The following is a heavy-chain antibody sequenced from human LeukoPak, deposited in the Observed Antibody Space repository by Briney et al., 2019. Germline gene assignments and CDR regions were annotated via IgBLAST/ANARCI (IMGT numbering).Heavy chain of an antibody. D-gene: IGHD2-15*01. V-gene: IGHV4-39*01. CDR3: ARLVPPGGGDCTGSNCHTVYYFDY. CDR2: IYYSGTT. Sequence: SETLSLTCPVSGGSITSSSSYWGWIRQPPGKGLEWIGTIYYSGTTYYNPSLKSRVTISIDAAKNQFSLMLTSVTAADTAVYYCARLVPPGGGDCTGSNCHTVYYFDYWGQGTLVTVSS. CDR1: GGSITSSSSY. J-gene: IGHJ4*02.